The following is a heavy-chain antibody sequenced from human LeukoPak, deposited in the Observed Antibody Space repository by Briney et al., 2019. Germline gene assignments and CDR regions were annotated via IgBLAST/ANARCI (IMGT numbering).Heavy chain of an antibody. V-gene: IGHV3-23*01. CDR3: AKDMGEDGSYFLDY. D-gene: IGHD1-26*01. J-gene: IGHJ4*02. CDR1: GFTFSHYA. Sequence: GGSLRLSCAASGFTFSHYAMSWVRQAPGKGLEWVSAISGSSSSTYYADSVKGRFTVFRDNSKNTVYLQMNSLRAEDTAEYYCAKDMGEDGSYFLDYWGQGTQVTVSS. CDR2: ISGSSSST.